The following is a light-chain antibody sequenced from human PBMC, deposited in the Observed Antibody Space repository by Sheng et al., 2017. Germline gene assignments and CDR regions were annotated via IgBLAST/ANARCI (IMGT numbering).Light chain of an antibody. CDR2: AAS. Sequence: DIQMTQSPSTLSASVGDRVTITCRASQNIGSWLAWYQQKPGKAPNLLIYAASTLQSGVPSRFSGSGSGTDFTLTISSLQPEDFATYYCQQYNSYPFTFGGGTKVEIK. V-gene: IGKV1-5*01. CDR3: QQYNSYPFT. CDR1: QNIGSW. J-gene: IGKJ4*01.